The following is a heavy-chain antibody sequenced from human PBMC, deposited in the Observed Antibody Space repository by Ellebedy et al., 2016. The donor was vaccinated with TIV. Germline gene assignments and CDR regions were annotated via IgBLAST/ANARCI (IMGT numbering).Heavy chain of an antibody. D-gene: IGHD6-6*01. J-gene: IGHJ3*02. V-gene: IGHV3-30*04. CDR2: ISYDGSNK. CDR3: AKWPSSIADRRNHDAFDI. Sequence: GGSLRLSCAASGFTFSRYAMHWVRQAPGKGLEWVAVISYDGSNKYYADSVKGRFTISRDNSKNTLYLQMNSLRAEDTAVYYCAKWPSSIADRRNHDAFDIWGQGTMVTVSS. CDR1: GFTFSRYA.